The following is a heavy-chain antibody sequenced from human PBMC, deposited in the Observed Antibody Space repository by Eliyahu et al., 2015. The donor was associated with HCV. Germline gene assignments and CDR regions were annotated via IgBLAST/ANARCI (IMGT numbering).Heavy chain of an antibody. CDR2: IYYSGST. Sequence: QLXLXESGPGLVTPSEPLSLTCTVSGGSISXXSXYWGWIRQPPGKGLEWIGSIYYSGSTYYNPSLKSRVTISVDTSKNQFSLKLSSVTAADTAVYYCARHSTEQWLGLFLTSYFDYWGQGTLVTVSS. CDR1: GGSISXXSXY. J-gene: IGHJ4*02. D-gene: IGHD6-19*01. CDR3: ARHSTEQWLGLFLTSYFDY. V-gene: IGHV4-39*01.